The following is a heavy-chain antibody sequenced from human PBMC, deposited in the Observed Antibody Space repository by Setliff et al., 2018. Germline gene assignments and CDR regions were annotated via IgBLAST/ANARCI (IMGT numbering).Heavy chain of an antibody. CDR3: AREGPESDSSGYMDV. CDR1: GGSVSSASHY. V-gene: IGHV4-39*07. J-gene: IGHJ6*03. Sequence: SETLSLTCTVSGGSVSSASHYWGWIRQAPGKGMEWIGSVYYSGYTYYKPSLQSRVTMSVDTSKNQFSLKLTSVTAADTAVYYCAREGPESDSSGYMDVWGQGTTVTVSS. CDR2: VYYSGYT. D-gene: IGHD4-4*01.